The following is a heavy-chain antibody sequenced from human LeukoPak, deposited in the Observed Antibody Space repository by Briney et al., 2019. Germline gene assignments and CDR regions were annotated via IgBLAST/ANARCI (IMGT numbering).Heavy chain of an antibody. CDR3: ARGTIAAADIDY. Sequence: GGSLRLSCVASGFTFNTYSMNWVRQAPGKGLEWVSSITSGSTYIYYTDSVKGRFTISRDNAKNSLYLQMNSLRAEDTAVYYCARGTIAAADIDYWGQGTLVTVSS. J-gene: IGHJ4*02. V-gene: IGHV3-21*01. CDR1: GFTFNTYS. CDR2: ITSGSTYI. D-gene: IGHD6-13*01.